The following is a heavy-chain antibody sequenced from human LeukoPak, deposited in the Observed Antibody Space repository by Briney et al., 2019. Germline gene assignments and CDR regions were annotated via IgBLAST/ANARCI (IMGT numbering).Heavy chain of an antibody. V-gene: IGHV4-59*01. CDR2: IYYSGST. CDR3: ARDRCSGGSCHSEY. CDR1: GGSMSSYY. D-gene: IGHD2-15*01. Sequence: SETLSLTCTVSGGSMSSYYWSWIRQPPGKGLEWIGYIYYSGSTNYNPSLKSRVTISVDTSKNQFSLKLSSVTAADTAVYYCARDRCSGGSCHSEYWGQGTLVTVSS. J-gene: IGHJ4*02.